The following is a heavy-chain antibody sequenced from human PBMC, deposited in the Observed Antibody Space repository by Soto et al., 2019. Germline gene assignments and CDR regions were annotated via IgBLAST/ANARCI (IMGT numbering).Heavy chain of an antibody. J-gene: IGHJ4*02. CDR2: ISGSGGST. CDR3: AKPIPNPHPSVVTGFDY. V-gene: IGHV3-23*01. D-gene: IGHD2-2*02. Sequence: HPGGSLRLSCAASGFTFSSYAMSWVRQAPGKGLEWVSAISGSGGSTYYADSVKGRFTISGDNSKNTLYLQMNSLRSEDTAVYYCAKPIPNPHPSVVTGFDYWGQGTLVTVSS. CDR1: GFTFSSYA.